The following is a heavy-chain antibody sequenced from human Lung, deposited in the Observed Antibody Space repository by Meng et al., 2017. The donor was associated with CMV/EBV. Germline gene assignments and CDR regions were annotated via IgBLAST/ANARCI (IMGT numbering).Heavy chain of an antibody. V-gene: IGHV3-23*01. CDR1: GLTFSSYG. Sequence: GESXKISCAASGLTFSSYGMSWLRQAPGKGLEWVSSIGATAGGTYYADSVKGRFTISRDNAKNTLYLQMNSLRAEDTAVYYCAKYSTVGERLYYFDYWGQGTLVTVSS. D-gene: IGHD2-21*01. J-gene: IGHJ4*02. CDR2: IGATAGGT. CDR3: AKYSTVGERLYYFDY.